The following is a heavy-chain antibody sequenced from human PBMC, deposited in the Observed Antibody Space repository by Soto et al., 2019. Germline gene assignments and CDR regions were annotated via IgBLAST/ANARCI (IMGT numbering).Heavy chain of an antibody. CDR3: ARAPSLRVWFDP. V-gene: IGHV1-69*01. J-gene: IGHJ5*02. Sequence: QVQLVQSGAEVKKPGSSVKVSCKASGGTFSSYAISWVRQAPGQGLEWMGGIIPIFGTANYAQKFQGRVTITADESTSTADRELSSLRSEDTAVDYCARAPSLRVWFDPWGQRTLVTVSS. D-gene: IGHD2-15*01. CDR2: IIPIFGTA. CDR1: GGTFSSYA.